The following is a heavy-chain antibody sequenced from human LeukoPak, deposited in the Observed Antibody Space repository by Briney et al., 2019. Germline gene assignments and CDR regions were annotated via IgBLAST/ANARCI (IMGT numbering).Heavy chain of an antibody. J-gene: IGHJ5*02. CDR1: GGSFSGCY. D-gene: IGHD2-15*01. CDR3: AREGCSGGSCYHNWFDP. CDR2: INHVGSA. Sequence: SETLSLTCAVYGGSFSGCYWSWIRQPPGPGLEWIGEINHVGSANYNQTLKSRVTISVEASKNQCSLKLSSVTAEDTAVYYCAREGCSGGSCYHNWFDPWGQGTLVTVSS. V-gene: IGHV4-34*01.